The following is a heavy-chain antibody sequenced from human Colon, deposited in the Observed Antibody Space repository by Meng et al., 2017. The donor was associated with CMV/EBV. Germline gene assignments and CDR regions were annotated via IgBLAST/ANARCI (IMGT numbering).Heavy chain of an antibody. CDR2: IYPRDSDT. D-gene: IGHD6-13*01. CDR3: ARSSSSFFDY. J-gene: IGHJ4*02. CDR1: GHTSTNYW. Sequence: GESLKISCKVSGHTSTNYWIGWVRQMPGKGLEWMGIIYPRDSDTIYSPSFEGQVTISADNSINTAYLQLSSLKASDTAMYYCARSSSSFFDYWGQGTLVTVSS. V-gene: IGHV5-51*01.